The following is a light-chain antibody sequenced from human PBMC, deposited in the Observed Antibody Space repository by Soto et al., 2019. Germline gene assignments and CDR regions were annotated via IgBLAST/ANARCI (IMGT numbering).Light chain of an antibody. CDR2: ASS. V-gene: IGKV1-17*01. CDR1: QDISND. CDR3: LQHNNYPFT. Sequence: DIQMTQSPSSLSASVGDRVTIACRASQDISNDLGWYQQKPGKAPKRLIYASSSLPTGVPSRFSGSGSGTEFTLTISSLQPEDFATYYCLQHNNYPFTFGPGTKVDIK. J-gene: IGKJ3*01.